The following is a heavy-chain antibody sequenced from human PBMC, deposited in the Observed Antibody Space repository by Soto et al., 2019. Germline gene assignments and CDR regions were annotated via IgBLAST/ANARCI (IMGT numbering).Heavy chain of an antibody. D-gene: IGHD2-2*01. CDR1: GFTFSSYA. J-gene: IGHJ4*02. CDR3: ANHDCSSTSCPSD. Sequence: GGSLRLSCAASGFTFSSYAMSWVRQAPGKGLEWVSAISGSGGSTYYADSVKGRFTISRDNSKNTLYLQMNSLRAEDTAVYYCANHDCSSTSCPSDWGQGTLVTVSS. V-gene: IGHV3-23*01. CDR2: ISGSGGST.